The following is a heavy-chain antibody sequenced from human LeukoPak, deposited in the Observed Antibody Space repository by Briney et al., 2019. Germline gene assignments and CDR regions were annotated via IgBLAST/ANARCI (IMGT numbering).Heavy chain of an antibody. CDR2: IKQDGSES. D-gene: IGHD1-26*01. CDR1: GFTFSNYW. CDR3: ARLPYSWGLDS. Sequence: GGSLRLSCGGSGFTFSNYWMNWVRQAPGKGLEWVANIKQDGSESDYVDSVKGRFTISRDNAKNSLYLQINSLRAEDTPVYYCARLPYSWGLDSWGHRARVTVSS. V-gene: IGHV3-7*01. J-gene: IGHJ5*01.